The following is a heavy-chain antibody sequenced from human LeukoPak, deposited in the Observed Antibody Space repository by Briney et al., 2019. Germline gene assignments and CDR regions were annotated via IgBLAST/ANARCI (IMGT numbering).Heavy chain of an antibody. J-gene: IGHJ4*02. CDR3: ARDRPTQSGYSYGWDY. V-gene: IGHV3-30*04. CDR1: GFTFSSYA. CDR2: ISYDGSNK. Sequence: GGSLRLSCAASGFTFSSYAMHWVRQAPGKGLEWVAVISYDGSNKYYADSVKGRFTISRDNSKNTLYLQMNSLRAEDTAVYYCARDRPTQSGYSYGWDYWGQGTLVTVSS. D-gene: IGHD5-18*01.